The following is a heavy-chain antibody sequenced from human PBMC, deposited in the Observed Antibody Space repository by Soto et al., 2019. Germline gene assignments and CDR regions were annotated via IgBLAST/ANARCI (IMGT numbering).Heavy chain of an antibody. V-gene: IGHV1-18*01. D-gene: IGHD3-9*01. CDR1: GYTFTSYG. Sequence: GASVKVSCKASGYTFTSYGISWVRQAPGQGLEWMGWISAYNGNTNYAQKLQGRVTMTTDTSTSTAYMELRSLRSDDTAVYYCGSARHYDILTVYWSFDYWGQGTLVTVSS. CDR3: GSARHYDILTVYWSFDY. J-gene: IGHJ4*02. CDR2: ISAYNGNT.